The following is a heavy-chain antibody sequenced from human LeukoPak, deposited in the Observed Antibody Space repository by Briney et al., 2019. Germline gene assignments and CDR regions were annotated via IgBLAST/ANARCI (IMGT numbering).Heavy chain of an antibody. CDR2: INRDGSEK. CDR3: GRGPGYRSDY. CDR1: GLTFNTYW. V-gene: IGHV3-7*05. Sequence: PGGSLRLSCAASGLTFNTYWMTSVRQAPGKGLEWVANINRDGSEKNYVGSVRGRFTISRDNTKNSLYLQMNSLTVEDTAVYYCGRGPGYRSDYWGQGTLVTVSS. J-gene: IGHJ4*02. D-gene: IGHD5-12*01.